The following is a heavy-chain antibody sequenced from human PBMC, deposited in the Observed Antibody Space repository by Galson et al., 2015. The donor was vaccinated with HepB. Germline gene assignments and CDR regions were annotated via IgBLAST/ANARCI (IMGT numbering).Heavy chain of an antibody. J-gene: IGHJ6*02. Sequence: SLRLSCAASGFTFSSYWMNWVRQAPGKGLEWVARINQDGSSKYYVESVKGRFTISRDNAKDSVYLQLDSLRAEDTAVYYCARRISLVRGIITKPDYYYGMDVWGQGTTVTVAS. CDR3: ARRISLVRGIITKPDYYYGMDV. CDR2: INQDGSSK. D-gene: IGHD3-10*01. CDR1: GFTFSSYW. V-gene: IGHV3-7*03.